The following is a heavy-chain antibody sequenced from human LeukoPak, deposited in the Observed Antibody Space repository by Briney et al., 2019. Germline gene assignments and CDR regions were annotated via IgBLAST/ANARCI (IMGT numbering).Heavy chain of an antibody. CDR3: AKPIAVAGDTYYFDY. V-gene: IGHV3-23*01. J-gene: IGHJ4*02. CDR1: GFTFSSYA. Sequence: TAGSLRLSCAASGFTFSSYAMSWVRQAPGKGLEWVSAISGSGGSTYYADSVRGRFTISRDNSKNTLYLQMNSLRAEDTAVYYCAKPIAVAGDTYYFDYWGQGTLVTVSS. CDR2: ISGSGGST. D-gene: IGHD6-19*01.